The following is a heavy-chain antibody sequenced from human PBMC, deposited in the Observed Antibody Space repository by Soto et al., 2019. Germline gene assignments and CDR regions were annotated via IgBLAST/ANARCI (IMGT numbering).Heavy chain of an antibody. CDR3: ARGPRNFYYDFCGGYIQSYGMVV. CDR1: GYTFTSYY. V-gene: IGHV1-46*01. CDR2: INPSGGST. Sequence: ASVKVSCKASGYTFTSYYMHWVRQAPGQGLEWMGIINPSGGSTSYAQKFQGWVTMTRDTSISTAYMELSRLRSDDTAVYYCARGPRNFYYDFCGGYIQSYGMVVWREGTPVT. J-gene: IGHJ6*02. D-gene: IGHD3-3*01.